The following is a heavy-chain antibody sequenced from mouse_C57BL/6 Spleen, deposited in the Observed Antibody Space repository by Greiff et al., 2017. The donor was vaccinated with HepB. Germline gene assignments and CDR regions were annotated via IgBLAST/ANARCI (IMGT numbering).Heavy chain of an antibody. CDR1: GFSLTSYG. D-gene: IGHD2-3*01. CDR3: ARNGNPMMVTTEAWFAY. Sequence: VKLVESGPGLVQPSQRLSITCTVSGFSLTSYGVHWVRQSPGKGLEWLGVIWSGGSTDYNAAFISRLSISKDNSKSQVFFKMNSLQADDTAIYYCARNGNPMMVTTEAWFAYWGQGTLVTVSA. CDR2: IWSGGST. J-gene: IGHJ3*01. V-gene: IGHV2-2*01.